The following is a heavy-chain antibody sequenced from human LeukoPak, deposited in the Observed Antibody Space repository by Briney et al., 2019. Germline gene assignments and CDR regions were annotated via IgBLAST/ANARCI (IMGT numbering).Heavy chain of an antibody. Sequence: ASVKVSCKASGYTFTSYAMNWVRQAPGQGLEWMGWINTNTGNPTYAQGFTGRFVFSLDTSASTAYLQISSLKAEDTAVYYCARVNYDFWSGYPDYWGQGTLVTVSS. D-gene: IGHD3-3*01. CDR2: INTNTGNP. J-gene: IGHJ4*02. V-gene: IGHV7-4-1*02. CDR3: ARVNYDFWSGYPDY. CDR1: GYTFTSYA.